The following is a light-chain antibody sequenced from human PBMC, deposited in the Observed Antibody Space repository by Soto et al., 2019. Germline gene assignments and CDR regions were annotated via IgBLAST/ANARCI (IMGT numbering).Light chain of an antibody. CDR2: GAS. CDR1: QSVSSF. Sequence: EKVMTQSPATLSMSPGERATLSCRASQSVSSFFAWYQQKPGQAPRLLIYGASTRATGIPARFSGSGSGTEFTLTISSLQSEDFAVDYCQQYSNWTSWTFGQGTKVEVK. J-gene: IGKJ1*01. V-gene: IGKV3-15*01. CDR3: QQYSNWTSWT.